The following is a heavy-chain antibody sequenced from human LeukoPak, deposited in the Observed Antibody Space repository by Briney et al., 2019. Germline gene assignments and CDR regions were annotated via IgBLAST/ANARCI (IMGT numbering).Heavy chain of an antibody. D-gene: IGHD2-8*01. CDR3: AKNGANGKPYYYAMDV. CDR1: GFTFSNYA. J-gene: IGHJ6*02. V-gene: IGHV3-23*01. Sequence: GGSLRLSCAASGFTFSNYAMSWVRQAPGKGLEWVSVISGSGDRTYYADSVKGRFTISRDTSKNTLYMQMNSLRAEDTAVYFCAKNGANGKPYYYAMDVWGQGTTVAVSS. CDR2: ISGSGDRT.